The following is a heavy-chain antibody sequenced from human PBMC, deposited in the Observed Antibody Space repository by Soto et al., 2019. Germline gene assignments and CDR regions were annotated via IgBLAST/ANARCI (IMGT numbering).Heavy chain of an antibody. CDR1: GFTFSSYA. D-gene: IGHD3-3*01. Sequence: PGGSLRLSCAASGFTFSSYAMHWVRQAPGKGLEWVAVISYDGSNKYYADSVKGRFTISRDNSKNTLYLQMNSLRAEGTAVYYCARAGFLEWLSTTLSYYYYGMDVWGQGTTVTVSS. CDR2: ISYDGSNK. J-gene: IGHJ6*02. CDR3: ARAGFLEWLSTTLSYYYYGMDV. V-gene: IGHV3-30-3*01.